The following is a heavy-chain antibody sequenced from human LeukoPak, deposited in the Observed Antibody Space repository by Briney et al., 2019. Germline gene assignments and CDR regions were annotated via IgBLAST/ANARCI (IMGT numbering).Heavy chain of an antibody. CDR1: GYSFTSYW. Sequence: GESLKISCKGSGYSFTSYWIGWVRQMPGKGLEWMGIIYPGDSDTRYSPSFQGQVTISADKSISTAYLQWSSLKASDTAMYYCARRLHYSYGAMHAFDIWGQGTMVTVSS. J-gene: IGHJ3*02. D-gene: IGHD5-18*01. CDR3: ARRLHYSYGAMHAFDI. CDR2: IYPGDSDT. V-gene: IGHV5-51*01.